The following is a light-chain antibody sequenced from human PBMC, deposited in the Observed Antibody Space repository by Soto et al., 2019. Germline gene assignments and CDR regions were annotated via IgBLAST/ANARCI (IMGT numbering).Light chain of an antibody. CDR1: QSVSSSY. J-gene: IGKJ5*01. CDR2: GAY. V-gene: IGKV3-20*01. Sequence: EIVLTQSPGTLSLSPGERATLSCRASQSVSSSYLACYQKKPGQAPRLLIYGAYSRATGIPYRFSGSGSGTDFTLTISRLELENFAVYFCHQYGTSPPITFGQGTRLEIK. CDR3: HQYGTSPPIT.